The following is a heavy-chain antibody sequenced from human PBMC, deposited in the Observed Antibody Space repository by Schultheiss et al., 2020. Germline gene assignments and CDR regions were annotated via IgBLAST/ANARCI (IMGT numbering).Heavy chain of an antibody. Sequence: GESLKISCAASGFTVSSNYMSWVRQAPGKGLEWVSIIYSSGTTYYADSVKGRFTISRDNSKNTLYLQMNSLKTEDTAVYYCTAGITVPSDYWGQGTLVTVSS. D-gene: IGHD3-3*01. J-gene: IGHJ4*02. CDR2: IYSSGTT. CDR1: GFTVSSNY. CDR3: TAGITVPSDY. V-gene: IGHV3-66*01.